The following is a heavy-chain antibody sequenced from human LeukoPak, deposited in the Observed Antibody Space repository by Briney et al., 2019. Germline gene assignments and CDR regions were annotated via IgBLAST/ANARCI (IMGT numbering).Heavy chain of an antibody. D-gene: IGHD6-13*01. CDR2: IYTSGST. V-gene: IGHV4-4*07. CDR1: GVSVTSYY. CDR3: ARFTRDSSSFSGYFVGY. J-gene: IGHJ4*02. Sequence: SETLSLTCTVSGVSVTSYYWSWLRQPARTGLEWIGRIYTSGSTSYNPSLRSRLTMSVDTSKNQFSLNLSSVTAADTAGYVCARFTRDSSSFSGYFVGYWGQGTLVSVCS.